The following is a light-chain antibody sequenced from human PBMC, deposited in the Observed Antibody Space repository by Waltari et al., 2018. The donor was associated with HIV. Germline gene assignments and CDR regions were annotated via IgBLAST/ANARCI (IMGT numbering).Light chain of an antibody. CDR2: AAA. CDR1: QSISTY. V-gene: IGKV1-39*01. CDR3: QQSYSTLH. J-gene: IGKJ2*01. Sequence: DIQMTQSPSSLSASVGDRVTITCRASQSISTYLNWYQKKSGKAPKLLIYAAASLQSGVPARFSGSGSGTDCTLTISSLQPEDFATYYCQQSYSTLHFGQGTKLEIK.